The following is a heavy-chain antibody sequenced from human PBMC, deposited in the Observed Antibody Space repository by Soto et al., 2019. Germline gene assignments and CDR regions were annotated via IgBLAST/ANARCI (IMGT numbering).Heavy chain of an antibody. CDR3: ARVNYGDYYYGMDV. Sequence: SETLSLTCTVSGGSVNYSYWTWIRQPPGKGLEWIGYISYTGSANYNASLKSRLTISVDTSKNQFSLKLSSVTAADTALYYCARVNYGDYYYGMDVWGQGTTVTVSS. CDR2: ISYTGSA. D-gene: IGHD4-17*01. CDR1: GGSVNYSY. J-gene: IGHJ6*02. V-gene: IGHV4-59*02.